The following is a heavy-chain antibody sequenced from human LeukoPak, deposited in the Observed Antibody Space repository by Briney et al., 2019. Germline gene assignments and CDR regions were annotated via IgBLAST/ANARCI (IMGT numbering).Heavy chain of an antibody. Sequence: GGSLRLSCAASGFTFSSYSMNWVRQAPVKGLEWVSSISSSSSYIYYADSVKGRFTISRDNAKNSLYLQMNSLRAEDTAVYYCARLNSSALDYWGQGTLVTVSS. CDR1: GFTFSSYS. CDR2: ISSSSSYI. D-gene: IGHD6-19*01. CDR3: ARLNSSALDY. J-gene: IGHJ4*02. V-gene: IGHV3-21*01.